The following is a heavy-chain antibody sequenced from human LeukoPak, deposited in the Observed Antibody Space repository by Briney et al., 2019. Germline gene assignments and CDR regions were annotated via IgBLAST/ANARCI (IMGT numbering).Heavy chain of an antibody. CDR2: IDPSDSYT. J-gene: IGHJ4*02. CDR3: ARIVAAAGPDFDY. V-gene: IGHV5-10-1*01. D-gene: IGHD6-13*01. Sequence: GESLKISCKGSGYSFTSYWIGWVRQMPGKGLEWMGRIDPSDSYTNYSPSFQGHVTTSADKSISTAYLQWSSLKASDTAMYYCARIVAAAGPDFDYWGQGTLVTVSS. CDR1: GYSFTSYW.